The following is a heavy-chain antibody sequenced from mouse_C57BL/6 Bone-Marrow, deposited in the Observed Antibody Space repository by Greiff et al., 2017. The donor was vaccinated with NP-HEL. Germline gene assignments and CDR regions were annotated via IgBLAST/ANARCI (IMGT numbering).Heavy chain of an antibody. CDR2: INPNNGGT. CDR1: GYTFTDYN. D-gene: IGHD3-2*02. CDR3: ARLSQSFAY. J-gene: IGHJ3*01. Sequence: VQLQQSGPELVKPGASVKIPCKASGYTFTDYNMDWVKQSHGKSLEWIGDINPNNGGTIYNQKFKGKATLTVDKSSSTAYMELRSLTSEDTAVYYCARLSQSFAYWGQGTLVTVSA. V-gene: IGHV1-18*01.